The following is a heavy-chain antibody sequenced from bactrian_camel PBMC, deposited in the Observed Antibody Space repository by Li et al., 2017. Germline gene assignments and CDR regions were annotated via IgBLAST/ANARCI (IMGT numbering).Heavy chain of an antibody. Sequence: VQLVESGGGSVQPGGSLRLSCAASGFTNSSYYMRWVRQAPGKGLEWVSSIYSYSSNAVYADSVKGRFAISRDNAKNTLFLQLNRLGFEDTAMYYCASDYGTTYYGQGTQVTVS. J-gene: IGHJ4*01. D-gene: IGHD1*01. CDR2: IYSYSSNA. V-gene: IGHV3-2*01. CDR1: GFTNSSYY.